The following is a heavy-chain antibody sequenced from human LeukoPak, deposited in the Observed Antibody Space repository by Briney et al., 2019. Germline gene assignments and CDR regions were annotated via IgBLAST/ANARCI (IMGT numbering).Heavy chain of an antibody. D-gene: IGHD1-26*01. J-gene: IGHJ6*03. CDR2: INPNSGGT. CDR1: GYTFTGYY. V-gene: IGHV1-2*02. Sequence: ASVKVSCTASGYTFTGYYMHWVRQAPGQGLEWMGWINPNSGGTNYAQKFQGRVTMTRDTSISTAYMELSRLRSDDTAVYYCARDGSGSYYYYMDVWGKGTTVTVSS. CDR3: ARDGSGSYYYYMDV.